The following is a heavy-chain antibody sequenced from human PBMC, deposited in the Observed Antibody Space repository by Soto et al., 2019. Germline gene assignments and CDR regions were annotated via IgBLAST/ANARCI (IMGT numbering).Heavy chain of an antibody. D-gene: IGHD3-9*01. CDR3: ASGPLLRYFDWFYGMDV. V-gene: IGHV4-59*01. Sequence: LSLTCTVSGGSISSYYWSWIRQPPGKGLEWIGYIYYSGSTNYNPSLKSRVTISVDTSKNQFSLKLSSVTAADTAVYYCASGPLLRYFDWFYGMDVWGQGTTVTVSS. CDR2: IYYSGST. J-gene: IGHJ6*02. CDR1: GGSISSYY.